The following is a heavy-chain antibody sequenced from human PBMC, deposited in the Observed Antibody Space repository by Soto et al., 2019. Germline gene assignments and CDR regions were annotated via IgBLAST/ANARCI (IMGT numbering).Heavy chain of an antibody. Sequence: QVQLVQSGAEVKKPGSSLKVSCKVFGETLNSNPIGWVRQAPGQGLEWVGGIVPLSDRTNYAQELQGRVTVTADGSTSTVYMELSNLKSDDTAVYYCARKPGRDCHSGGGCFSLDVWGQGSLITVSS. CDR2: IVPLSDRT. CDR1: GETLNSNP. D-gene: IGHD2-15*01. V-gene: IGHV1-69*01. J-gene: IGHJ4*02. CDR3: ARKPGRDCHSGGGCFSLDV.